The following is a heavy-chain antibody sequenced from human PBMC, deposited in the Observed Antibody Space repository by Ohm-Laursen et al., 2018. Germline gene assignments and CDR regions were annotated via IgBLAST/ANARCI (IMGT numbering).Heavy chain of an antibody. V-gene: IGHV3-15*01. CDR2: IKRKADGETT. CDR3: TTGLPADDAFNI. Sequence: SLRLSCAASGFTFSNDWMSWVRQAPGKGLEWVGRIKRKADGETTDYAAPVKDRLTISRDDSKTTLYLQMNSLKTEDTAVYYCTTGLPADDAFNIWGQGTMVTVSS. J-gene: IGHJ3*02. CDR1: GFTFSNDW.